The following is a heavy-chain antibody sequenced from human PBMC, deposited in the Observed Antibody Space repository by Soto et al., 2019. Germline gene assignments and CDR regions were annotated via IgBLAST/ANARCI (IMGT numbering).Heavy chain of an antibody. CDR3: ARGQSWSAR. Sequence: QVQLVQSGAEVKKPGASVKVSCKASGYSFTGYYIFWVRQAPGQGLEWMGWINPNNGGTSYAQKFQGRVTMTRDTSISTVYMELSGLISDDTAIYYCARGQSWSARWGQGTLVTVSS. CDR2: INPNNGGT. CDR1: GYSFTGYY. J-gene: IGHJ4*02. D-gene: IGHD3-3*01. V-gene: IGHV1-2*02.